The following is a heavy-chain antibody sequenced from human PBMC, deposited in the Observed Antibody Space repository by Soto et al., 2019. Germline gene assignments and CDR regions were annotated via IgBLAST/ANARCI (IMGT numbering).Heavy chain of an antibody. J-gene: IGHJ2*01. CDR1: GFTFSSYG. D-gene: IGHD5-12*01. V-gene: IGHV3-30*18. CDR2: MSHDGSNK. Sequence: QVQLVESGGGVVQPGRSLRLSCAASGFTFSSYGMHWVRQAPGKGLEWVAIMSHDGSNKDYADSVKGRFTISRDNSKNTLYLQMSSLRAEDTAVYYCAKGPYSGYDSIWYFDLWGRGTLVTVSS. CDR3: AKGPYSGYDSIWYFDL.